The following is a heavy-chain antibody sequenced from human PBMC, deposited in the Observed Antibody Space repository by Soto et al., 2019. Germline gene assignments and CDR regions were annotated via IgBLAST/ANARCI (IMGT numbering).Heavy chain of an antibody. V-gene: IGHV3-53*01. CDR3: ATWLLREHAFDI. CDR2: LYDVDGT. Sequence: GGSLRLSCAALGLTITGKKYVSWVRQAPGRGLEWVSALYDVDGTYYANSVKGRCTISRDSSKTIVFLQMTNLGPDDTAVYYCATWLLREHAFDIWGLGTTVTVS. D-gene: IGHD2-15*01. J-gene: IGHJ3*02. CDR1: GLTITGKKY.